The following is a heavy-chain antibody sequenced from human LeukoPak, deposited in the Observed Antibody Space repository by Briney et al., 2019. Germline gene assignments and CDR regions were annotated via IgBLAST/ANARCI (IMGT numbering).Heavy chain of an antibody. D-gene: IGHD3-22*01. CDR1: GFSLSTHGGS. J-gene: IGHJ4*02. CDR2: IYWDDDK. CDR3: AHSNPTAYSYDSSGYFFDY. Sequence: SGPTLVKPTHTLTLTCSFSGFSLSTHGGSVSWIRQPPGKALEFLALIYWDDDKRYSASLKARLRITKDTSRNQVVLTMTNIDPEDTATYYCAHSNPTAYSYDSSGYFFDYWGQGTLVIVSS. V-gene: IGHV2-5*02.